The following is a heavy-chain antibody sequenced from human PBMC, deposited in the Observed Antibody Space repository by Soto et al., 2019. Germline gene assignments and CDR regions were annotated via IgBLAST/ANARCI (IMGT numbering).Heavy chain of an antibody. CDR1: GFTFSSYG. CDR2: ISYDGSNK. Sequence: VGSLRLSCAASGFTFSSYGMHWVRQAPGKGLEWVAVISYDGSNKYYADSVKGRFTISRDNSKNTLYLQMNSLRAEDTAVYYCAKDQVNDFWSGYNDYYYYGMDVWGQGTTVTVSS. V-gene: IGHV3-30*18. J-gene: IGHJ6*02. CDR3: AKDQVNDFWSGYNDYYYYGMDV. D-gene: IGHD3-3*01.